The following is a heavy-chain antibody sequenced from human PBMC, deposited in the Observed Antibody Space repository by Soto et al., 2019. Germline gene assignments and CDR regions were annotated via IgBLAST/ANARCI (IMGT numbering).Heavy chain of an antibody. D-gene: IGHD3-3*01. CDR2: IYPGDSDT. CDR1: GYSFTSYW. CDR3: ARRPSPSCYDFRTYGMDV. V-gene: IGHV5-51*01. J-gene: IGHJ6*02. Sequence: GESLRISCKGSGYSFTSYWIGWVRQMPGKGLEWMGIIYPGDSDTRYSPSFQGQVPISADKSISTAYLQWSSLKASDTAMYYCARRPSPSCYDFRTYGMDVWGQGTTVTVSS.